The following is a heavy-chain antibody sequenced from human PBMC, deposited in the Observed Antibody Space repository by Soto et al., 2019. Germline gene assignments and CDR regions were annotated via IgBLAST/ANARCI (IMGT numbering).Heavy chain of an antibody. CDR1: GGSISSYY. CDR2: IYYSGNT. CDR3: ARGGGDPGYVDL. Sequence: QVQLQESGPGLVRPSETLSLACTVSGGSISSYYWSWVRHPPGKGLEWIGYIYYSGNTNYNPSLKSRVTISLDTSTNPCSPKLSSVTAADTAVYYCARGGGDPGYVDLWGRGTLVTVSS. J-gene: IGHJ2*01. D-gene: IGHD4-17*01. V-gene: IGHV4-59*01.